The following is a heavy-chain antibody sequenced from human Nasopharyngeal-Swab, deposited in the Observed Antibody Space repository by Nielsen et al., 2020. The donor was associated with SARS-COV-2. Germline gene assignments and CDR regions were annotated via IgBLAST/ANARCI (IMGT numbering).Heavy chain of an antibody. CDR3: ARDKSMIVVIITTHPYGMDV. V-gene: IGHV1-46*01. D-gene: IGHD3-22*01. CDR1: GYTFTNSY. J-gene: IGHJ6*02. Sequence: SVPVSCMASGYTFTNSYMHWVRQAPRPALEWMGIINPSSDSTSYAQKLQDRVTMTRDTSTSTVYMELSSLSSEDTAVYYCARDKSMIVVIITTHPYGMDVWGQGTTVTVSS. CDR2: INPSSDST.